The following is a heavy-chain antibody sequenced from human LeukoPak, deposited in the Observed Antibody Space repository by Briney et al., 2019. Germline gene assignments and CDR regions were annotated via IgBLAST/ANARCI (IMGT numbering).Heavy chain of an antibody. D-gene: IGHD6-19*01. V-gene: IGHV3-21*01. J-gene: IGHJ6*03. CDR1: AFSFSNYN. CDR3: ARDGYSSGWYYYYYYYMDV. Sequence: PGGSLRLSCAASAFSFSNYNMNWVRQAPGKGLEWVSSITSSGSYIYYADSVKGRFTISRDNSKNTLYLQMNSLRAEDTAVYYCARDGYSSGWYYYYYYYMDVWGKGTTVTVSS. CDR2: ITSSGSYI.